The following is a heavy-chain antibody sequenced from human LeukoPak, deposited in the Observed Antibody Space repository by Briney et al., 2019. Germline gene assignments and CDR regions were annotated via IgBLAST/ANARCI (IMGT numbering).Heavy chain of an antibody. CDR1: GFTFSNYA. D-gene: IGHD5-24*01. J-gene: IGHJ4*02. Sequence: GGSLRLSCAASGFTFSNYALSWVRQPPGKGLEWVSAIHYSGGSTYYADSVKGRFTISRDNSKNTLYLQMNSLRAEDTAVYYCAKVIREVDMSYDYWGQGALVTVSS. CDR3: AKVIREVDMSYDY. V-gene: IGHV3-23*01. CDR2: IHYSGGST.